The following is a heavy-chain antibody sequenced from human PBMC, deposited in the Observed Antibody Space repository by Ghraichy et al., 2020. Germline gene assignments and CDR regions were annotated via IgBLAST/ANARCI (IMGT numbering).Heavy chain of an antibody. CDR3: AREELLNPITSGSLDV. CDR2: IYHSGST. CDR1: GGSISSSNW. V-gene: IGHV4-4*02. J-gene: IGHJ6*04. Sequence: SETLSLTCAVSGGSISSSNWWSWVRQPPGKGLEWIGEIYHSGSTNYNPSLKSRVTISVDKSKNQFSLKLSSVTAADTAVYYCAREELLNPITSGSLDVWGKGTTVTVSS. D-gene: IGHD1-7*01.